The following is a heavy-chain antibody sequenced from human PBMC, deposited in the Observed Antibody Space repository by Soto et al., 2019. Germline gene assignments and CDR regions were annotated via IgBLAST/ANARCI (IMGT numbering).Heavy chain of an antibody. CDR1: GFTFDDYG. V-gene: IGHV3-66*01. CDR3: ARALLPHDAFDI. CDR2: IYSGGST. Sequence: GGSLRLSCAASGFTFDDYGMSWVRQAPGKGLEWVSVIYSGGSTYYADSVKGRFTISRDNSKNTLYLQMNSLRAEDTAVYYCARALLPHDAFDIWGQGTMVTVSS. J-gene: IGHJ3*02.